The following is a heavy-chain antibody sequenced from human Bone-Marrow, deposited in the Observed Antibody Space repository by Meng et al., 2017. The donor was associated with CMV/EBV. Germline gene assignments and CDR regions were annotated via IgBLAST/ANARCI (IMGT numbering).Heavy chain of an antibody. J-gene: IGHJ6*02. CDR2: IIPIVDFP. D-gene: IGHD4-17*01. Sequence: SVKVSCKASGGTFSYYAINWVRQAPGQGLEWMGGIIPIVDFPNYAQKFQGRVTITADKSTSTAYMELSSLRSEDTAVYYCARGPKRSYYYGMDVWGQGTTVTVPS. CDR3: ARGPKRSYYYGMDV. CDR1: GGTFSYYA. V-gene: IGHV1-69*10.